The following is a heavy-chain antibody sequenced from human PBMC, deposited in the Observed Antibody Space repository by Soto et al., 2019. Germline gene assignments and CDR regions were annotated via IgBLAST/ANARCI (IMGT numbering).Heavy chain of an antibody. CDR1: GYTFTSYG. Sequence: QVQLVQSGPEVKKPGAAVKVSCKTSGYTFTSYGISWVRQAPGQGLEWMGWINTSKGNTNYAQKFQGRVTMTTDTSTSTGYMELRSLRSDDTPVYYCATRSPAFDYWGQGTLVTVSS. CDR2: INTSKGNT. CDR3: ATRSPAFDY. J-gene: IGHJ4*02. V-gene: IGHV1-18*01.